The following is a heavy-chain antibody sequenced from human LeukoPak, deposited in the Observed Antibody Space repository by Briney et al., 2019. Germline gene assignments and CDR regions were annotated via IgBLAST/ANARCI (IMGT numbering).Heavy chain of an antibody. J-gene: IGHJ4*02. CDR1: GFTFDDYA. Sequence: GGSLRLSCAASGFTFDDYAMHWVRQAPGKGLEWVSGISWNSGSIGYADSVKGRFTISRDNAKNSLYLQMNSLRAEDTALYYCAKSRVTMVRGVPAYYFDYWGQGTMVTVSS. D-gene: IGHD3-10*01. CDR2: ISWNSGSI. V-gene: IGHV3-9*01. CDR3: AKSRVTMVRGVPAYYFDY.